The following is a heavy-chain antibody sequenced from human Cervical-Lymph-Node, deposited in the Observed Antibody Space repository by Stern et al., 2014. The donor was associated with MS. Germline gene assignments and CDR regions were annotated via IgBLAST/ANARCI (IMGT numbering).Heavy chain of an antibody. D-gene: IGHD2-15*01. CDR1: GFTFSSYG. Sequence: MQLVESGGGVVQPGRSLRLSCAASGFTFSSYGMHWVRQAPGKGLEWVAGIWYDGSNKYYADSVKGRFTISRDNSKNTLYLQMNSLRAEDTAVYYCARDRHDLGYCSGGSCYLPDSWGQGTLVTVSS. V-gene: IGHV3-33*01. J-gene: IGHJ4*02. CDR2: IWYDGSNK. CDR3: ARDRHDLGYCSGGSCYLPDS.